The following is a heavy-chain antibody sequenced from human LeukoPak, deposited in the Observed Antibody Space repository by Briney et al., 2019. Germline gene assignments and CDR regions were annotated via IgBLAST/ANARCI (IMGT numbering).Heavy chain of an antibody. CDR2: IYTSGST. D-gene: IGHD4-17*01. CDR3: ARDYGDYSTYYYYYMDV. CDR1: GGSISSYY. V-gene: IGHV4-4*07. Sequence: TSETLSLTCSVSGGSISSYYWSWIRQPAGKGLEWIGRIYTSGSTNYNPSLKSRVTMSVDTSKNQFSLKLSSVTAADTAVYYCARDYGDYSTYYYYYMDVWGKGTTVTISS. J-gene: IGHJ6*03.